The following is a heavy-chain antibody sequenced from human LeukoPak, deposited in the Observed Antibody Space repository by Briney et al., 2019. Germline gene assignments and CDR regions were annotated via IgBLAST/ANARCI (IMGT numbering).Heavy chain of an antibody. Sequence: GASVKVSCKASGYTFIDYFLHWVRQAPGQGLEWMGWINPNSGGTNYAQKFQGRVTMTRDTSISTAYMELSRLRSDDTAVYYCARTDYYDSSGYRDAFDIWGQGTMVTVSS. CDR2: INPNSGGT. V-gene: IGHV1-2*02. CDR1: GYTFIDYF. J-gene: IGHJ3*02. CDR3: ARTDYYDSSGYRDAFDI. D-gene: IGHD3-22*01.